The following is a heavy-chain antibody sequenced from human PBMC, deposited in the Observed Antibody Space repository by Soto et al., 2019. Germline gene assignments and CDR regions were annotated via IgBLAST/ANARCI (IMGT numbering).Heavy chain of an antibody. CDR3: TRGGTGGSCIAGACQSAMDV. D-gene: IGHD2-8*02. CDR2: ISSRGTYI. V-gene: IGHV3-21*01. J-gene: IGHJ6*02. CDR1: GFTFRTYS. Sequence: GGSLRLSCEVSGFTFRTYSMNWVRQAPGKGLEWVSSISSRGTYIYYADSVNGRFTISRDNAKNSMSLQVSSLRVEDTAVYYCTRGGTGGSCIAGACQSAMDVWGQGTTVTVSS.